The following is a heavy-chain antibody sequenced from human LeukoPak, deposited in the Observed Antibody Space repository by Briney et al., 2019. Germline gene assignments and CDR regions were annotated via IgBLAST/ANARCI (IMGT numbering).Heavy chain of an antibody. CDR2: ISETGSI. CDR3: ARQDALGKFPPPYYMDV. J-gene: IGHJ6*03. D-gene: IGHD1-26*01. Sequence: SETLSLTCTVSGGSIRSYYWNWIRQPPGEGLEWIGYISETGSINYNSSLENRVTLSLDRSKSQISLNLRSATVADTAVYYCARQDALGKFPPPYYMDVWGKGTTVIVS. CDR1: GGSIRSYY. V-gene: IGHV4-59*08.